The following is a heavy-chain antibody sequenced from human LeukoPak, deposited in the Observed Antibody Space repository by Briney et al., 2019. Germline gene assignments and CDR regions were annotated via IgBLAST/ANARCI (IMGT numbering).Heavy chain of an antibody. CDR3: ARVGLNDYGSGTYADY. V-gene: IGHV3-11*04. J-gene: IGHJ4*02. Sequence: GGSLRLSCGASGFTFNDYYMTWIHQAPGKGLEWVSYISTHGSIIYYADSVKGRFTISRDNAKNSLYLQMNTLRAEDTAVYYCARVGLNDYGSGTYADYWGQGTLVTVSS. CDR1: GFTFNDYY. CDR2: ISTHGSII. D-gene: IGHD3-10*01.